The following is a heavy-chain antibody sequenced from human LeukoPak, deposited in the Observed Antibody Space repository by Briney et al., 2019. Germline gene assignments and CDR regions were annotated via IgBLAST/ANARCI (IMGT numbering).Heavy chain of an antibody. J-gene: IGHJ6*02. CDR3: ARETPKLGFGELSLNYYYGMDV. Sequence: GASVKVSCKASGYSFSAYVISWVRQAPGQGLEWMGWINTHNGNTKYEQELQGRVTMTTDTSTSTAYMELRSLRSDDTAVYYCARETPKLGFGELSLNYYYGMDVWGQGTTVTVSS. D-gene: IGHD3-10*01. V-gene: IGHV1-18*01. CDR2: INTHNGNT. CDR1: GYSFSAYV.